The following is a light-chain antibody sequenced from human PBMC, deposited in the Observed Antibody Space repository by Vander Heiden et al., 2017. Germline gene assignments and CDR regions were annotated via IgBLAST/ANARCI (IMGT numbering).Light chain of an antibody. CDR3: QQYGSSAYT. CDR2: GAS. Sequence: EIVLTPSPGPLSLSPGERAPLPCRASPSVSSSYLAWYQQKPGQAPRLLIYGASYRATGIPDRFSGSGSGTDFTLTISRLEPEDFAVYYCQQYGSSAYTFGQGTKLEIK. J-gene: IGKJ2*01. CDR1: PSVSSSY. V-gene: IGKV3-20*01.